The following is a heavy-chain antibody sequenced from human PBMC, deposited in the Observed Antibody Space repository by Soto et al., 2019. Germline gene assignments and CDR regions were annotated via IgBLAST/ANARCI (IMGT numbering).Heavy chain of an antibody. CDR1: GFTFSSYG. CDR2: ISYDGSNK. V-gene: IGHV3-30*18. Sequence: GGSLRLSCAASGFTFSSYGMHWVRQAPGKGLEWVAVISYDGSNKYYADSVKGRFTISRDNSKNTLYLQMNSLRAEDTAVYYCAKDQGDLAGYYYYYMDVWGKGTTVTVS. D-gene: IGHD2-21*02. J-gene: IGHJ6*03. CDR3: AKDQGDLAGYYYYYMDV.